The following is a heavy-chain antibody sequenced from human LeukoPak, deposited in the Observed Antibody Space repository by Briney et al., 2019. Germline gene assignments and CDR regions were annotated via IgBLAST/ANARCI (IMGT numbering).Heavy chain of an antibody. D-gene: IGHD3-22*01. V-gene: IGHV3-9*01. CDR3: AREYNSGPKQTDAFDI. J-gene: IGHJ3*02. Sequence: GGSLRLSCAASGFTFDDYAMHWVRQAPGKGLEWVSGISWNSGSIGYADSVKGRFIISRDNAKNTLYLQMNGLRTEDTAVYYCAREYNSGPKQTDAFDIWGQGTMVTVSS. CDR1: GFTFDDYA. CDR2: ISWNSGSI.